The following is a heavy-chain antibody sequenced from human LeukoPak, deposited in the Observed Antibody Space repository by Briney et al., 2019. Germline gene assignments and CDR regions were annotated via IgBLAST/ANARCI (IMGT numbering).Heavy chain of an antibody. D-gene: IGHD2-15*01. V-gene: IGHV3-23*01. J-gene: IGHJ6*03. CDR1: GFTFSNYG. CDR2: ISGSGGST. CDR3: GRSRRINASLYYYMDV. Sequence: PGGSLRLSCAASGFTFSNYGMNWVRQAPGKGLEWVSGISGSGGSTYSADSVKGRFIISRDNSKNMLYLQMNSLRAEDTAVYYCGRSRRINASLYYYMDVWGKGTTVTVSS.